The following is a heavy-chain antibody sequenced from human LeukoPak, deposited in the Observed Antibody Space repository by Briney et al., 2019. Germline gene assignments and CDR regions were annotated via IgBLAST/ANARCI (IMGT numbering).Heavy chain of an antibody. Sequence: PGGSLRLSCAASGFTFSSYEMNWVRQAPGKGLEWVAFIRYDGSKSYFADSVKGRFALSRDNSKNTLYLQMSSLRPEDTAVYFCAKDGGSGSCFAFDIWGQGTMVTVSS. CDR1: GFTFSSYE. V-gene: IGHV3-30*02. J-gene: IGHJ3*02. CDR2: IRYDGSKS. D-gene: IGHD1-26*01. CDR3: AKDGGSGSCFAFDI.